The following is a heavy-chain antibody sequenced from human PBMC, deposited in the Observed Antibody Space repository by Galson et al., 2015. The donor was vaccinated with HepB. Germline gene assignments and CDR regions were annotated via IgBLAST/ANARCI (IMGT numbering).Heavy chain of an antibody. CDR3: ARDRYSSSWRGFDY. CDR1: GGTFSSYA. D-gene: IGHD6-13*01. Sequence: SVKVSCKASGGTFSSYAISWVRQAPGQGLEWMGGIIPIFGTANYAQKFQGRVTSTADKSTSTAYMELSSLRSEDTAVYYCARDRYSSSWRGFDYWGQGTLVTVSS. J-gene: IGHJ4*02. V-gene: IGHV1-69*06. CDR2: IIPIFGTA.